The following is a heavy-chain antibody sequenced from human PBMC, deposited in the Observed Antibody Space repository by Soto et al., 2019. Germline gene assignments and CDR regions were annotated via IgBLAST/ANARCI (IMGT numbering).Heavy chain of an antibody. CDR3: AKDFRYSSSPDACDI. J-gene: IGHJ3*02. CDR1: GFTFSRYA. D-gene: IGHD6-13*01. Sequence: GGSLRLSCVASGFTFSRYAMSWVRQAPGEGLEWVSGISGSAGSTNYADSVKGRFAISRDNSKNTLYLQMNSLRPEDTALYYCAKDFRYSSSPDACDIWGQGTMVTVSS. CDR2: ISGSAGST. V-gene: IGHV3-23*01.